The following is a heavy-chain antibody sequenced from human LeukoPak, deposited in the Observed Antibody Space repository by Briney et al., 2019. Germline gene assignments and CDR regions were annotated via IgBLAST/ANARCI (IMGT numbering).Heavy chain of an antibody. CDR1: GFTFSRLD. V-gene: IGHV3-30*18. D-gene: IGHD3-16*01. Sequence: GGSLRLSCAASGFTFSRLDMHWVRQAPGKGLEWVAVISGDGVHKFHADSVKDRFTISRDNSKNTLYLQLNSLRPEDTAVYFCAKEWGTYTGFDYWGRGALVTVSS. CDR2: ISGDGVHK. CDR3: AKEWGTYTGFDY. J-gene: IGHJ4*02.